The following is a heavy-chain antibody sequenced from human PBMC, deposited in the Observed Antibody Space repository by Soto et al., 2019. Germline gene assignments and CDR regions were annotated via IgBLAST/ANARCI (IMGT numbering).Heavy chain of an antibody. CDR1: GFTVNGNY. J-gene: IGHJ4*02. Sequence: EVHLVESGGGLVQPGGSLRLSCAASGFTVNGNYMNWVRQATGKGLEWVSVIYSGGNTYYADSVKGRFTISRDNSKNTLYFQMNILRAEDTAVYYCARDMGVYSYGTLDYWGQGTLVTVSS. D-gene: IGHD5-18*01. CDR3: ARDMGVYSYGTLDY. V-gene: IGHV3-66*01. CDR2: IYSGGNT.